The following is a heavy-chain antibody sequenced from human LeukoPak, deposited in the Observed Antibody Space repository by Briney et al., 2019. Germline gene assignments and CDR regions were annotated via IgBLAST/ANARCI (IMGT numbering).Heavy chain of an antibody. Sequence: SETLSLTCSVSGGSISGSDYYWTWIRQPPWKGLEWIGYIYYSGSAYYNPSLKSRVTISVDTSRNRFSLKLTSVTAADTAVYYCAREPRDDAFDIWGHGTMVTVSS. V-gene: IGHV4-30-4*01. CDR1: GGSISGSDYY. J-gene: IGHJ3*02. CDR2: IYYSGSA. CDR3: AREPRDDAFDI.